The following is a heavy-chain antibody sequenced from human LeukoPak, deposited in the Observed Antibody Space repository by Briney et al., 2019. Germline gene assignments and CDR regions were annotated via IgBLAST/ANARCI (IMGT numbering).Heavy chain of an antibody. D-gene: IGHD3-9*01. CDR1: GYTFTSYG. CDR2: ISAYNGNT. J-gene: IGHJ4*02. V-gene: IGHV1-18*01. CDR3: ARGTYYGILTGYLGY. Sequence: ASVKVSCKASGYTFTSYGISWVRQAPGQGLEWMGWISAYNGNTNYAQKLQGRVTMTTDTSTSTAYMELRSLRSDDTAVYYCARGTYYGILTGYLGYWGQGTLVTVSS.